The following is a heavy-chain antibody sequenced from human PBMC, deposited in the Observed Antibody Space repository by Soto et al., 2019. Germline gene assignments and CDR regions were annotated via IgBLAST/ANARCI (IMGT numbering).Heavy chain of an antibody. CDR1: GYTFTSYG. Sequence: ASVKVSCKASGYTFTSYGISWVRQAPGQGLEWMGWISAYNGNTNYAQKLQGRVTMTTDTSTSTAYMELRSLRSDDTAVYYCARDGGDIVVVVAATPGYYYYGMDVWGQGTTVTVSS. D-gene: IGHD2-15*01. CDR2: ISAYNGNT. V-gene: IGHV1-18*01. CDR3: ARDGGDIVVVVAATPGYYYYGMDV. J-gene: IGHJ6*02.